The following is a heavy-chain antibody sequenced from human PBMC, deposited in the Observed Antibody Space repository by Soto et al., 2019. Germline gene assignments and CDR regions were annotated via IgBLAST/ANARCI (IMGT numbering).Heavy chain of an antibody. V-gene: IGHV1-2*02. Sequence: ASLKVSCKAGGYTCTGYYRHWWLQSPVQGLEWMGWINPNSGGTNYAQKFQGRVTMTRDKSISTAYMELSRLRSDDTAVYYCARDEGRVADTVVWLDHWGQGTLVTVSS. CDR1: GYTCTGYY. J-gene: IGHJ5*02. CDR2: INPNSGGT. CDR3: ARDEGRVADTVVWLDH. D-gene: IGHD1-26*01.